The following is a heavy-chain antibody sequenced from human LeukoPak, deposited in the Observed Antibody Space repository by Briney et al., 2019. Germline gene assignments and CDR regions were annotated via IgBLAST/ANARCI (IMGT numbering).Heavy chain of an antibody. D-gene: IGHD3-22*01. CDR1: GYSIRSDFY. V-gene: IGHV4-38-2*02. J-gene: IGHJ4*02. CDR3: VRDSSYDSSGYLED. Sequence: SETLSLTCTVSGYSIRSDFYWGWIRRPPGKGLEWIGAMHHSGSTYYNPSLKSRVTISMDTSKNQFSLKLSSVTAADTAVYYCVRDSSYDSSGYLEDWGQGTLVTVSS. CDR2: MHHSGST.